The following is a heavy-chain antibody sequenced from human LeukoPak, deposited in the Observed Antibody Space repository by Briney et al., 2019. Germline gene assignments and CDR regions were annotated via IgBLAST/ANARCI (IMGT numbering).Heavy chain of an antibody. D-gene: IGHD6-13*01. CDR1: GFTFSSYA. Sequence: GGSLRLSCAASGFTFSSYAMHWVRQAPGKGLEWVAVISYDGSNKYYADSVKGRFTISRDNSKNTLYLQMNSLRAEDTAVYYCAKGSNIAAPYYFDYWGQGTLVTVSS. CDR3: AKGSNIAAPYYFDY. J-gene: IGHJ4*02. CDR2: ISYDGSNK. V-gene: IGHV3-30-3*01.